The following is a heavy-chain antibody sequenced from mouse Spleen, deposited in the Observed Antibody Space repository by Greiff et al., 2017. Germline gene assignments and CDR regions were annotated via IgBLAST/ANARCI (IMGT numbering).Heavy chain of an antibody. CDR2: INPYNDGT. J-gene: IGHJ3*01. V-gene: IGHV1-14*01. CDR1: GYTFTSYV. CDR3: ARGYYDYDRVFAY. Sequence: EVKLQESGPELVKPGASVKMSCKASGYTFTSYVMHWVKQKPGQGLEWIGYINPYNDGTKYNEKFKGKATLTSDKSSSTAYMELSSLTSEDSAVYYCARGYYDYDRVFAYWGQGTLVTVSA. D-gene: IGHD2-4*01.